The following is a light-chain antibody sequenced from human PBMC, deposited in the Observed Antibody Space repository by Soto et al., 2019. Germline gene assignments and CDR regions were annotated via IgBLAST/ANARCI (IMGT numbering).Light chain of an antibody. Sequence: EIVLTQSPGSLSLSPGERATLSCRASQSFSSSYVAWYQQKPDQAPRLLIYGASSRVPGISDRFSGSGSGTDFTLNISSLEPEDFAVKYCQHYGSALFTFGPGTKVDVK. CDR2: GAS. J-gene: IGKJ3*01. CDR1: QSFSSSY. CDR3: QHYGSALFT. V-gene: IGKV3-20*01.